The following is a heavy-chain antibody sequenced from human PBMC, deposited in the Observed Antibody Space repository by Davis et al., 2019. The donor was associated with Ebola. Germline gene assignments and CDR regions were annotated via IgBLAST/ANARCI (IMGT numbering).Heavy chain of an antibody. CDR2: ISGSGGST. CDR1: GFTFSSYA. V-gene: IGHV3-23*01. J-gene: IGHJ3*02. D-gene: IGHD3-22*01. CDR3: AKDLYYYDSSGHPGDAFDI. Sequence: GGSLRLSCAASGFTFSSYAMSWVRQAPGKGLEWVSAISGSGGSTYYADSVKGRFTISRDNSKNTLYLQMNSLRAEDTAVYYCAKDLYYYDSSGHPGDAFDIWGQGTMVTVSS.